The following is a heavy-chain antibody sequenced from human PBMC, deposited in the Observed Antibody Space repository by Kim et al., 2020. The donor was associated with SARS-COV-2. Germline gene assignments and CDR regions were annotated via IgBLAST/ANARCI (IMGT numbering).Heavy chain of an antibody. J-gene: IGHJ6*02. Sequence: GESLKISCKGSGYSFTSYWISWVRQMPGKGLEWMGRIDPSDSYTNYSPSFQGHVTISADKSISTAYLQWSSLKASDTAMYYCARAGSPGRYSSGWYDHYYYGMDVWGQGTTVTVSS. CDR2: IDPSDSYT. CDR1: GYSFTSYW. V-gene: IGHV5-10-1*01. D-gene: IGHD6-19*01. CDR3: ARAGSPGRYSSGWYDHYYYGMDV.